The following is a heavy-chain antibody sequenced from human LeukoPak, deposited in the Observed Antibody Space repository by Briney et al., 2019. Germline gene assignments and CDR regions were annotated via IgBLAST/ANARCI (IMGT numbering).Heavy chain of an antibody. D-gene: IGHD3-3*01. Sequence: GGSLRLSCAASGFTFSDYYMSWIRQAPGKGLEWVSYISSSGSTIYYADSVKGRFTISRDNAKNSLYLQMNSLRAEGTAVYYCARDSNSDFWSGYYTNYFDYWGQGTLVTVSS. J-gene: IGHJ4*02. CDR3: ARDSNSDFWSGYYTNYFDY. CDR2: ISSSGSTI. V-gene: IGHV3-11*01. CDR1: GFTFSDYY.